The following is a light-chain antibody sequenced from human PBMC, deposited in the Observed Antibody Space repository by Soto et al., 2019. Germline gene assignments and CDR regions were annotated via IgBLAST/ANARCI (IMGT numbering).Light chain of an antibody. CDR3: SSYTSSSTLVV. CDR2: DVT. CDR1: SSDVGGYNY. V-gene: IGLV2-14*01. Sequence: QSALTQPASVSGSPGQSITISCTGTSSDVGGYNYVSWYQQHPGKAPKLMIYDVTNRPSGVSNRISGSKSGNTAYLTISGLQAEDEADYVCSSYTSSSTLVVFGGGTQLTVL. J-gene: IGLJ2*01.